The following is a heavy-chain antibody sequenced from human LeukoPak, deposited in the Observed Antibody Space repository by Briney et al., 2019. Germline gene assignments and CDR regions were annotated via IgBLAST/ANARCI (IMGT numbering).Heavy chain of an antibody. Sequence: GGSLRLSCATSGFPFIDFSMSWVRQAPGKGLEWISTTNSGDTSTYYAESVKGRFTISRDNSKNTLYLQMSSLRVEDTAVYYCAKQSYARSLGEGGPGTLVSVSS. D-gene: IGHD2-8*01. CDR3: AKQSYARSLGE. CDR1: GFPFIDFS. CDR2: TNSGDTST. J-gene: IGHJ4*02. V-gene: IGHV3-23*01.